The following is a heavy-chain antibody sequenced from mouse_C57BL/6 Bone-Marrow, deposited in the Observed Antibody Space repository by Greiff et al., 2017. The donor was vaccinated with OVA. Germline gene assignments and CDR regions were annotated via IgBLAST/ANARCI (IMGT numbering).Heavy chain of an antibody. J-gene: IGHJ1*03. CDR2: IYPGSGST. CDR1: GYTFTSHW. CDR3: ARNFYWYFDV. Sequence: VQLQQSGAELVKPGASVKMSCKASGYTFTSHWITWVKQRPGQGLEWIGDIYPGSGSTNYNEKFKSKATLTVDTSSSTAYMQLSSLTSEDSAVYYCARNFYWYFDVWGTGTTVTVSS. V-gene: IGHV1-55*01.